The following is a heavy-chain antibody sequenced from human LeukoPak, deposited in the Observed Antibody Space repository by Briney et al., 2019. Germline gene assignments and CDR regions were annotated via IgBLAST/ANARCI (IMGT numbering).Heavy chain of an antibody. CDR1: GYTFTSYG. Sequence: GASVKVSCKASGYTFTSYGISWVRQAPGQGLEWMGWISAYNGKTNYAQKLQGRVTMTTDTSTSTAYMELRSLRSDDTAVYYCARDFGRYCSGGSCYRGATGDSTDYWGQGTLVTVSS. J-gene: IGHJ4*02. CDR3: ARDFGRYCSGGSCYRGATGDSTDY. V-gene: IGHV1-18*01. CDR2: ISAYNGKT. D-gene: IGHD2-15*01.